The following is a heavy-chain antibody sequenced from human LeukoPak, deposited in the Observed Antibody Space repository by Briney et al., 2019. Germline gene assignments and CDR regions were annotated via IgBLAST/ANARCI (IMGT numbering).Heavy chain of an antibody. CDR3: AKGWGGEYSGYDYFDY. J-gene: IGHJ4*02. CDR2: IRYDGSNK. D-gene: IGHD5-12*01. CDR1: GFTFSSYG. V-gene: IGHV3-30*02. Sequence: GGSLRLSCAASGFTFSSYGMHWVRQAPGKGLEWVAFIRYDGSNKYYADSVKGRFTISRDNSKNTLYLQMNSLRAEDTAVYYCAKGWGGEYSGYDYFDYWGQGTLVTVSS.